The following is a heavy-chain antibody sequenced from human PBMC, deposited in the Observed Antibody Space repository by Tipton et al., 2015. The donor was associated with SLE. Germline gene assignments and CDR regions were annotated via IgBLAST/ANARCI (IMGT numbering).Heavy chain of an antibody. CDR1: GYTFTGYY. Sequence: QSGAEVKKPGSSVKVSCKASGYTFTGYYIHWVRHAPGQGFEWMGRIDPNSGGTYYAQNFQGRVTLTRDTSIRTAYMELSRLTSDDTAIYYCARDLGIADYWGQGTLVTVSS. J-gene: IGHJ4*02. V-gene: IGHV1-2*06. CDR2: IDPNSGGT. CDR3: ARDLGIADY. D-gene: IGHD1-14*01.